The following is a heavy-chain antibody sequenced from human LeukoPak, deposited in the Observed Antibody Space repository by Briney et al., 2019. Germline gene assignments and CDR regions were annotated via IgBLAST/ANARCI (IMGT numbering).Heavy chain of an antibody. CDR2: INPNSGAT. V-gene: IGHV1-2*06. CDR1: GYTFTGYS. CDR3: ARDRNLYSGSFAS. J-gene: IGHJ4*02. Sequence: ASVKVSCKASGYTFTGYSVHWVRQAPGQGLEWMGRINPNSGATDYAQKFQGRVTMTRDTSITTAYMELNRLTSDDTAVYYCARDRNLYSGSFASWGQGTLVTVSS. D-gene: IGHD1-26*01.